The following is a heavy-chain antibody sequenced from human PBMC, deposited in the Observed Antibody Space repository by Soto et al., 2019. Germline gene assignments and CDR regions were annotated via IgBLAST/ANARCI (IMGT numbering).Heavy chain of an antibody. CDR3: ARFKHDSSGYYYFDY. CDR2: IYYSGSP. Sequence: SETLSLTCTVSGGSISSSSYYWGWIRQPPGKGLEWIGSIYYSGSPYYNPSLKSRVTISVDTSKNQFSLKLSSVTAADTAVYYCARFKHDSSGYYYFDYWGQGTLVTVSS. J-gene: IGHJ4*02. V-gene: IGHV4-39*01. CDR1: GGSISSSSYY. D-gene: IGHD3-22*01.